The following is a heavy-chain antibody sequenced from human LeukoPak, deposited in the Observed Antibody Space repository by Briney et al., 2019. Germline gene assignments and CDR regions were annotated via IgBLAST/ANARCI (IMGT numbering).Heavy chain of an antibody. CDR1: GGSISSYY. D-gene: IGHD4-17*01. CDR3: ARTVRGDYVDY. J-gene: IGHJ4*02. V-gene: IGHV4-59*01. CDR2: IQYSGST. Sequence: KPSETLSLTCTVSGGSISSYYRSWIRQPPGKGLEWIGYIQYSGSTNYNPSLKSRVTISVDTSKKQFSLNLSSVIAADAARYYCARTVRGDYVDYWGQGALVTVFS.